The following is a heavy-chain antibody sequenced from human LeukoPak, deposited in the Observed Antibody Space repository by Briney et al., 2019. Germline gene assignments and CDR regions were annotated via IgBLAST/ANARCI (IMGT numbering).Heavy chain of an antibody. J-gene: IGHJ4*02. CDR2: ISYDGSNK. CDR1: GFTFSSYA. CDR3: ARGSITMVRGVKRWYYFDY. V-gene: IGHV3-30*01. Sequence: GGSLRLSCAASGFTFSSYAMHWVREAPGKGREGGAVISYDGSNKYYADSVKGRFTISRDNSKNTLYLQMNSLRAEDTAVYYCARGSITMVRGVKRWYYFDYWGQGTLVTVSS. D-gene: IGHD3-10*01.